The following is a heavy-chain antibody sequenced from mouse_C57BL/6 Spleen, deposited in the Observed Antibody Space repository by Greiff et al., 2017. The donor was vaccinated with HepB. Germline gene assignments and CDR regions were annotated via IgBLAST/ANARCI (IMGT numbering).Heavy chain of an antibody. J-gene: IGHJ4*01. CDR3: TRGGDEDYAMDY. CDR1: GFTFSSYA. V-gene: IGHV5-9-1*02. Sequence: EVQVVESGEGLVKPGGSLKLSCAASGFTFSSYAMSWVRQTPEKRLEWVAYISSGGDYIYYADTVKGRFTISRDNARNTLYLQMSSLKSEDTAMYYCTRGGDEDYAMDYWGQGTSVTVSS. CDR2: ISSGGDYI.